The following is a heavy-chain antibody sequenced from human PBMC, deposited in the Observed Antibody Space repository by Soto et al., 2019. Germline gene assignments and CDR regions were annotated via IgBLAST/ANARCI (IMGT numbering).Heavy chain of an antibody. CDR1: GFTFSSYA. CDR2: ISGSGGST. D-gene: IGHD6-19*01. Sequence: LRLSCAASGFTFSSYAMSWVRQAPGKGLEWVSAISGSGGSTYYADSVKGRFTISRDNSKNTLYLQMNSLRAEDTAVYYCAKDSSGRGKNFDYWGQGTLVTVSS. V-gene: IGHV3-23*01. J-gene: IGHJ4*02. CDR3: AKDSSGRGKNFDY.